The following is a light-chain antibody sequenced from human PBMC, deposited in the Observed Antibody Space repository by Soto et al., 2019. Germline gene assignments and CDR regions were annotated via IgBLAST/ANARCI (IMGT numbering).Light chain of an antibody. V-gene: IGKV1-5*03. CDR1: QTISSW. CDR2: KTS. CDR3: QQSNTYFSLT. Sequence: DIQMTQSPSTLSASVGDRVTIACRASQTISSWVAWYQQKPGKAPRLLIYKTSSLESGVPSRFSGSGSGTEFTLTISGLQPDDFASYYCQQSNTYFSLTFGGGTKVDIK. J-gene: IGKJ4*01.